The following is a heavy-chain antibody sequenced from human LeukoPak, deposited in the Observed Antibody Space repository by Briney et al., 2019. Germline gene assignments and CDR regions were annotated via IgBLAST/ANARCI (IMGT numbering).Heavy chain of an antibody. CDR3: AKTLGYCSTTGCYGAFDI. Sequence: SVKVSCKASGGTLRSYAISWVRQAPGQGLEWMGGIIPMFGTPNYAQKFQGRVRITADESTSTAYMELSSLRSEDTAVYYCAKTLGYCSTTGCYGAFDIWGQGTMVTVSS. CDR2: IIPMFGTP. D-gene: IGHD2-2*01. J-gene: IGHJ3*02. V-gene: IGHV1-69*13. CDR1: GGTLRSYA.